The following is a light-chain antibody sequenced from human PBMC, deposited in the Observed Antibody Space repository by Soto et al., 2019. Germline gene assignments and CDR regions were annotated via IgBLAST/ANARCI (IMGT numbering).Light chain of an antibody. CDR2: LNRDGSH. V-gene: IGLV4-69*01. CDR3: QTWCTCIVI. Sequence: QLVLTQSPSASASLGASVKLTCTLSSVHSNYAIAWHKQQPAKGPRYLMKLNRDGSHSKGDGIPNRYSGSSSGAERYLTISSLQAEDEGDYCCQTWCTCIVIFGGGTNVTFL. J-gene: IGLJ2*01. CDR1: SVHSNYA.